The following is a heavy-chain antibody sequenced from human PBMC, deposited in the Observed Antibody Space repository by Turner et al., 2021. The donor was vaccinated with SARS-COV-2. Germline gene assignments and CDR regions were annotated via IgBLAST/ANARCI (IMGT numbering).Heavy chain of an antibody. V-gene: IGHV4-59*08. J-gene: IGHJ6*02. D-gene: IGHD2-15*01. Sequence: QVQLQESGPGLVRPSEHLSLTCTVSGGSISSKSWSWIRQSPGRGLEWIGYFYKIGSIDYNPSLRCRVTISVDTSKNQLSLNLISVTAADTAVYYCARHQGSGSGYDHGMNVWGQGTAVIVSS. CDR3: ARHQGSGSGYDHGMNV. CDR2: FYKIGSI. CDR1: GGSISSKS.